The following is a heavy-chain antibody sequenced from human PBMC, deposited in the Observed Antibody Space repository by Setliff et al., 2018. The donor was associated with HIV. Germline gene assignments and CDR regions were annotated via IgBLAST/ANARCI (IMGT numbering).Heavy chain of an antibody. Sequence: SETLSLTCTVSGGSISSSSYYWSWIRQPPGKGLEWIGEINHSGSTNYNPSPKSRVTISVDTSKSQFSLKLSSVTAADTAVYYCARPGRASYSYYMDVWGKGTTVTVSS. D-gene: IGHD3-10*01. J-gene: IGHJ6*03. V-gene: IGHV4-39*07. CDR2: INHSGST. CDR1: GGSISSSSYY. CDR3: ARPGRASYSYYMDV.